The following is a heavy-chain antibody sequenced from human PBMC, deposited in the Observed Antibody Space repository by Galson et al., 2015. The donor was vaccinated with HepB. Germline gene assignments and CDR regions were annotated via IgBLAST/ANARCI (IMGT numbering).Heavy chain of an antibody. J-gene: IGHJ4*02. V-gene: IGHV3-30*18. D-gene: IGHD6-19*01. Sequence: SLRLSCAASGFTFSSYGMHWVRQAPGKGLEWVAVISYDGSNKYYADSVKGRFTISRDNSKNTPYLQMNSLRAEDTAVYYCAKEGLYSSGWKDYWGQGTLVTVSS. CDR2: ISYDGSNK. CDR3: AKEGLYSSGWKDY. CDR1: GFTFSSYG.